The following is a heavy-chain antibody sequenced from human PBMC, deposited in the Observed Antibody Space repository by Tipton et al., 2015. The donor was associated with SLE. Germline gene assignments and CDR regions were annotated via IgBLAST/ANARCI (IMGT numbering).Heavy chain of an antibody. D-gene: IGHD2-21*02. CDR1: GGSFSGYH. J-gene: IGHJ4*02. V-gene: IGHV4-34*01. Sequence: TLSLTCAVNGGSFSGYHWTWIRQISGKGLEWIGEIHHTGSTNYNTSLESRVTISADTSKSQFSLTLSSVTAADTAVYYCARDGSGNGRYNGGDYVYDYWGQGALVTVSS. CDR3: ARDGSGNGRYNGGDYVYDY. CDR2: IHHTGST.